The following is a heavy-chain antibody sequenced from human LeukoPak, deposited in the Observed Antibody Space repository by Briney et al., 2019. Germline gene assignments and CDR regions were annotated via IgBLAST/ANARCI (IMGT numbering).Heavy chain of an antibody. CDR3: ARDAPGYSSSWYD. J-gene: IGHJ4*02. V-gene: IGHV1-69*05. Sequence: GASVKVSCKASGGTFNSYAISWVRQAPGQGLEWMGGIIPIFGTANYAQKVQGRVTITTDESTTTAYMELSSLRSEDTAVYYCARDAPGYSSSWYDWGQGTLVTVSS. D-gene: IGHD6-13*01. CDR1: GGTFNSYA. CDR2: IIPIFGTA.